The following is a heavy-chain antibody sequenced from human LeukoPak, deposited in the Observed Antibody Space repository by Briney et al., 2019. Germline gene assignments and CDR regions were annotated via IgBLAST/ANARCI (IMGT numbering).Heavy chain of an antibody. Sequence: PSETLSLTCTVSGGSISSYYWSWIRQPARKGLEWIGRIYTSGSTNYNPSLKSRVTISVDKSKNQFSLKLSSVTAADTAVYYCARVPQEGRSWHNWVDPWGQGTRVTVSS. CDR3: ARVPQEGRSWHNWVDP. J-gene: IGHJ5*02. D-gene: IGHD6-13*01. V-gene: IGHV4-4*07. CDR2: IYTSGST. CDR1: GGSISSYY.